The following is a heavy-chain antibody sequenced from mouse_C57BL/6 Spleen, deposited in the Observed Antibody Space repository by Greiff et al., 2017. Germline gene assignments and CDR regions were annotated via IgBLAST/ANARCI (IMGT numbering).Heavy chain of an antibody. CDR2: IYPGDGDT. CDR1: GYAFSSSW. J-gene: IGHJ1*03. V-gene: IGHV1-82*01. D-gene: IGHD2-5*01. CDR3: ARRDSNWYFDV. Sequence: QVQLQQSGPELVKPGASVKISCKASGYAFSSSWMNWVKQRPGKGLEWIGRIYPGDGDTNYNGKFKGKGTLTADKSSSTAYMQLSRLTSEDSAVYFGARRDSNWYFDVWGTGTTVTVSS.